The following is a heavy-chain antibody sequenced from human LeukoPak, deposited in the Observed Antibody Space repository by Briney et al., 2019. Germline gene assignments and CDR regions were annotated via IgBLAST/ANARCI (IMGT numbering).Heavy chain of an antibody. J-gene: IGHJ4*02. V-gene: IGHV3-33*01. CDR2: IWYDGSNK. CDR1: GFTFSSYG. D-gene: IGHD1-26*01. CDR3: ARANGGSYYQGDFDY. Sequence: GGSLRLSCAASGFTFSSYGMHWVRQAPGKGLEWVAVIWYDGSNKYYADSVKGRFTISRDNSKNMLYLQMNSLRAEDTAVYYCARANGGSYYQGDFDYWGQGTLVTVSS.